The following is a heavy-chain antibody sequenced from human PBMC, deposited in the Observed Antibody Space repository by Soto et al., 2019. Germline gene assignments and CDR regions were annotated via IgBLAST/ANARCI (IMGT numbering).Heavy chain of an antibody. V-gene: IGHV4-4*07. CDR2: VSSTGSS. CDR3: ARGVPAAGTDWFDP. CDR1: GGSISNYY. D-gene: IGHD6-13*01. J-gene: IGHJ5*02. Sequence: SETLSVTCTVSGGSISNYYWSWIRQSAEKRLEWIGRVSSTGSSYYNPSLKSRVTISVDTSKNQVSLNLTSVTAADTAVYYCARGVPAAGTDWFDPWGQGTLVT.